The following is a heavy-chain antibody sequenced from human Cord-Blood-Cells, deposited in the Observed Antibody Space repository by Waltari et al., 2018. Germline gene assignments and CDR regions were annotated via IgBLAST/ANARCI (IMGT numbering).Heavy chain of an antibody. D-gene: IGHD3-9*01. CDR1: GGSFSGYY. V-gene: IGHV4-34*01. CDR2: INHSGST. CDR3: ARLAPPWYDILTGYYGYFDY. J-gene: IGHJ4*02. Sequence: QVQLQQWGAGLLKPSETLSLTCAVYGGSFSGYYWSWIRQPPGKGLEWIGEINHSGSTNYHPSLKSRVTISVDTSKNQFSLKLSSVTAADTAVYYCARLAPPWYDILTGYYGYFDYWGQGTLVTVSS.